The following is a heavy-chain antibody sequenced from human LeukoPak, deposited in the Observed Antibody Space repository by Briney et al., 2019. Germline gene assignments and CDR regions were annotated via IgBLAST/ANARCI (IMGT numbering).Heavy chain of an antibody. CDR3: ARDRGNYYFDY. V-gene: IGHV3-53*01. Sequence: GGSLRLSCAASGFTVSPNYMSWVRQAPGKGLEWVSVIYTGGSTYYADSVKGRFTISRDNSKNTLYLQMNSLRAEDTAVYYCARDRGNYYFDYWGQGTLVTVSS. J-gene: IGHJ4*02. CDR1: GFTVSPNY. D-gene: IGHD1-7*01. CDR2: IYTGGST.